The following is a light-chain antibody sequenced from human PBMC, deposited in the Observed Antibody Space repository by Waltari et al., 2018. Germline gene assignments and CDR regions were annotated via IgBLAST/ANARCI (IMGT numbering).Light chain of an antibody. CDR1: QSLLSSSHNRNY. V-gene: IGKV4-1*01. CDR2: WAT. J-gene: IGKJ4*01. Sequence: DIVMTQSPDSLAVSRGERATITCAPGQSLLSSSHNRNYLVWYQQKPGQPPKLLMYWATTRESGVPDRFSGSGSGTDFTLTISSLQPEDVAVYYCQQYISPPLTFGGGTKVEIK. CDR3: QQYISPPLT.